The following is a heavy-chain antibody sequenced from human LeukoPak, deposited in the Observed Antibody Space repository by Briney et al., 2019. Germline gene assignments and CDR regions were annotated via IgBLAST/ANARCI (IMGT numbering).Heavy chain of an antibody. CDR3: AVSAGPYYYYYYMDV. CDR1: GFTFSSYA. J-gene: IGHJ6*03. CDR2: ISGSGGST. D-gene: IGHD5/OR15-5a*01. Sequence: GGSLRLSCAASGFTFSSYAMSWVRQAPGKGLEWVSAISGSGGSTYYADSVKGRFTISRDNSKNTLYLQMNSLRAEDTAVYYCAVSAGPYYYYYYMDVWGKGTTVTVSS. V-gene: IGHV3-23*01.